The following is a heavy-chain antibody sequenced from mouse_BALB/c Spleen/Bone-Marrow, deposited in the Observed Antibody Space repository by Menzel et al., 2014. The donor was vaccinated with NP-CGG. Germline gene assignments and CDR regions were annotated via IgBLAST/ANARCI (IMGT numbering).Heavy chain of an antibody. Sequence: VQLQESGAELVKPGASVEMSCKASGYTFTSYWMHWVKQRPGQGLEWIGVIDPSDSYTSYNQKFKGKATLTVDTSSSTAYMQLSSLTSEDSAVYYCTRGDYDWYFDVWGAGTTVTVSS. CDR3: TRGDYDWYFDV. J-gene: IGHJ1*01. D-gene: IGHD2-4*01. CDR2: IDPSDSYT. CDR1: GYTFTSYW. V-gene: IGHV1S127*01.